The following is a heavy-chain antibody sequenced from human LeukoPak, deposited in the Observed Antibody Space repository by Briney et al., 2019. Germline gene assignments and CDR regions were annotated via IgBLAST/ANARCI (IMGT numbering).Heavy chain of an antibody. Sequence: SETLSLTCTVSGGSISSYYWSWIRQPPGKGLEWIGYIYYSGSTNYNPSLKSRVTISVDTSKNQFSLKLSSVTAADTAVYYCASHGYSGSQAYWGRGTLVTVSS. V-gene: IGHV4-59*01. D-gene: IGHD5-12*01. CDR2: IYYSGST. J-gene: IGHJ4*02. CDR1: GGSISSYY. CDR3: ASHGYSGSQAY.